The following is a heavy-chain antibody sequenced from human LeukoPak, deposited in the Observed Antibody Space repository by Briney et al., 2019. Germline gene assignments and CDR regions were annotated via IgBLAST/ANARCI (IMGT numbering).Heavy chain of an antibody. D-gene: IGHD5-12*01. J-gene: IGHJ4*02. CDR2: IRSDGSNK. CDR1: GFTFSSYG. CDR3: AKVMDRDIVATIRLGSQYYFDY. V-gene: IGHV3-30*02. Sequence: GGSLRLSCAASGFTFSSYGMHWVRQAPGKGLEWVAFIRSDGSNKYYADSVKGRFTISRDNSKNTLYLQLDSLRAEDTAVYYCAKVMDRDIVATIRLGSQYYFDYWGQGTLVTVSS.